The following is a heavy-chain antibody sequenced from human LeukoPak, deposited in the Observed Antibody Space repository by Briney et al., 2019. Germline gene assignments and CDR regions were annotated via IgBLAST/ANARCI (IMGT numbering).Heavy chain of an antibody. D-gene: IGHD7-27*01. Sequence: SGGATVYADSVKGRFIISRDNSMNTLSLQMNSLRAEDTAVYYCARELGRPYWYFDLWGRGTLVTVSS. V-gene: IGHV3-66*01. CDR3: ARELGRPYWYFDL. J-gene: IGHJ2*01. CDR2: SGGAT.